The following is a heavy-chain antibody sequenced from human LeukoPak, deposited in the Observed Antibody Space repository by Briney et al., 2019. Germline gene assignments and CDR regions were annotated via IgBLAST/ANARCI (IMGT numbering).Heavy chain of an antibody. D-gene: IGHD6-13*01. Sequence: QPGGSLRLSCAASGFTFSSYAMSWVRQAPGKGLEWVSGISGSGGSTYYAESVKGRFTISRDNSKNTLSLQMNSLRAEDTAVYYCAGDHNSSWRGWFDPWGQGTLVTVSS. CDR2: ISGSGGST. J-gene: IGHJ5*02. CDR1: GFTFSSYA. V-gene: IGHV3-23*01. CDR3: AGDHNSSWRGWFDP.